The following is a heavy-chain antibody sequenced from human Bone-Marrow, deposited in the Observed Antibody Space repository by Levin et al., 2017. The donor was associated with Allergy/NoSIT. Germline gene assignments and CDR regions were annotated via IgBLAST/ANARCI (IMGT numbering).Heavy chain of an antibody. CDR1: GYTFTGYY. CDR2: INPNSGGT. V-gene: IGHV1-2*06. Sequence: GESLKISCKASGYTFTGYYMHWVRQAPGQGLEWMGRINPNSGGTNYAQKFQGRVTMTRDTSISTAYMELSRLRSDDTAVYYCARDYCSGGSCYSSSYWGQGTLVTVSS. J-gene: IGHJ4*02. D-gene: IGHD2-15*01. CDR3: ARDYCSGGSCYSSSY.